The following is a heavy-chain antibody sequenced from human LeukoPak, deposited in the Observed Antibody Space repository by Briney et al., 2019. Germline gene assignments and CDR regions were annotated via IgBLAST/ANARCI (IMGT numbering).Heavy chain of an antibody. CDR2: ISYDGTKR. D-gene: IGHD3/OR15-3a*01. CDR3: ARAFGLTDY. Sequence: PGGSLRLSCAASGFTFRSYAMHWVRQAPGKGLEWVTVISYDGTKRYYADSVKGRFTISRDNSKNTLSLQMNSLRVEDTAVYYCARAFGLTDYWGQGTLVTVSS. V-gene: IGHV3-30*04. J-gene: IGHJ4*02. CDR1: GFTFRSYA.